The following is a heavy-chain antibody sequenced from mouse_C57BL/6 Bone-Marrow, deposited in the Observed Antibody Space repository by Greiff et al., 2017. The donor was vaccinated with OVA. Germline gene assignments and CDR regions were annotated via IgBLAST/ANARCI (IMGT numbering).Heavy chain of an antibody. Sequence: SDAELVKPGASVKISCKVSGYTFTDHTIHWMKQRPEQGLEWIGYIYPRDGSTKYNEKFKGKATLTADKSSSTAYMQLNSLTSEDSAVYFCARGGYYYGSSSSFAYWGQGTLVTVSA. CDR3: ARGGYYYGSSSSFAY. CDR1: GYTFTDHT. J-gene: IGHJ3*01. CDR2: IYPRDGST. D-gene: IGHD1-1*01. V-gene: IGHV1-78*01.